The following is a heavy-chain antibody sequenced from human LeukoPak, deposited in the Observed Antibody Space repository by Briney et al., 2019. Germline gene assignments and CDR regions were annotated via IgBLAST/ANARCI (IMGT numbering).Heavy chain of an antibody. J-gene: IGHJ6*03. CDR1: GFTFSSYW. CDR2: IKQDGSEK. CDR3: ARTSDEQWLVNYYYYMDV. D-gene: IGHD6-19*01. V-gene: IGHV3-7*01. Sequence: PGGSLRLSCAASGFTFSSYWMSWVRQAPGKGLEWVANIKQDGSEKYYVDSVKGRFTISRDNAKNSLYLQMNSLRAEDTAVYYCARTSDEQWLVNYYYYMDVWGKGTTVTVSS.